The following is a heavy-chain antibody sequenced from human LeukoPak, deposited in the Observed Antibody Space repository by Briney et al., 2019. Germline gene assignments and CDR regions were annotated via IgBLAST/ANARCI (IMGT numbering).Heavy chain of an antibody. CDR3: VRLEALYYFDY. CDR2: IYYSGST. V-gene: IGHV4-59*08. Sequence: SETLSLTCTVSGGSISSYYWSWIRQPPGKGLEWIGYIYYSGSTNYNPSLKSRVTISVDTSKNQFSLKLSSVTAADTAVYYCVRLEALYYFDYWGRGTLVTVSS. J-gene: IGHJ4*02. CDR1: GGSISSYY. D-gene: IGHD5-24*01.